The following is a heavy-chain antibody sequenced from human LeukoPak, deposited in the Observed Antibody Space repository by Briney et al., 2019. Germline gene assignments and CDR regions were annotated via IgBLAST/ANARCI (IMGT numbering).Heavy chain of an antibody. CDR3: AEDQKLQPFHY. Sequence: GGSLRLSCAASGFTFRNSWMSWVRQALGKGLEWVAFIQFDGSEEFYADSVKGRFSISRDNSKNTLYLQMNSLRAEDTSVYYCAEDQKLQPFHYWGQGTLVTVSS. J-gene: IGHJ4*02. V-gene: IGHV3-30*02. D-gene: IGHD2-15*01. CDR1: GFTFRNSW. CDR2: IQFDGSEE.